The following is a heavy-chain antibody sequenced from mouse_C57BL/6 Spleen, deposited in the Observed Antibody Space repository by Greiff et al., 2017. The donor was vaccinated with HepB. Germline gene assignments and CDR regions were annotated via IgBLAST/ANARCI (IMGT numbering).Heavy chain of an antibody. CDR1: GYTFTSYW. D-gene: IGHD2-4*01. V-gene: IGHV1-69*01. CDR3: ARKGYDYDVGFAY. CDR2: IDPSDSYT. Sequence: QVQLQQSGAELVMPGASVKLSCKASGYTFTSYWMHWVKQRPGQGLEWIGEIDPSDSYTNYNQKFKGKSKLTVDKSSSTAYMQLSSLTSEDSAVYYCARKGYDYDVGFAYWGQGTLVTVSA. J-gene: IGHJ3*01.